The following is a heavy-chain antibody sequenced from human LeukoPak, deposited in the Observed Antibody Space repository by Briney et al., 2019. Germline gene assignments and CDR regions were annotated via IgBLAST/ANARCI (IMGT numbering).Heavy chain of an antibody. CDR1: GGTFTSYA. CDR2: IIPIFGTA. Sequence: SSVKVSCKASGGTFTSYAMSWVRQAPGQGLEWMGGIIPIFGTANYAQKFQGRVTITADESTSTAYMELSSLRSEDTAVYYCAGGAAAGWFDPWGQGTLVTVSS. CDR3: AGGAAAGWFDP. D-gene: IGHD6-13*01. V-gene: IGHV1-69*13. J-gene: IGHJ5*02.